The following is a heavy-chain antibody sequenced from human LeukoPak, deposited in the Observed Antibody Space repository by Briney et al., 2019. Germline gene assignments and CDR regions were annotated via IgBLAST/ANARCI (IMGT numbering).Heavy chain of an antibody. V-gene: IGHV3-48*01. J-gene: IGHJ5*02. CDR1: GFTFSSYA. CDR2: ISSSSSTI. Sequence: GGSLRLSCAASGFTFSSYAMSWVRQAPGKGLEWVSAISSSSSTIYYADSVKGRFTISRDNAKNSLYLQMNSLRAEDTAVYYCARETCYDFWSGYCLLGAFDPWGQGTLVTVSS. D-gene: IGHD3-3*01. CDR3: ARETCYDFWSGYCLLGAFDP.